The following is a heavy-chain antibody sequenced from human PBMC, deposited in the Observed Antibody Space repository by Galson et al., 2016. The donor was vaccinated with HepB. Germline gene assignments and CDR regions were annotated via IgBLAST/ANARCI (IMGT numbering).Heavy chain of an antibody. CDR1: GLNMRAYG. J-gene: IGHJ4*01. CDR3: VRGIVAVAGRRGIQSVFPFDN. V-gene: IGHV3-48*02. Sequence: SLRLSCAASGLNMRAYGMNWVRQAPGKGLQWVSFISSTSDTKEYADSVKGRFTISRDNAKNTLYLQMNSLRDEDTALYFCVRGIVAVAGRRGIQSVFPFDNWGRGTLVTVSS. CDR2: ISSTSDTK. D-gene: IGHD6-19*01.